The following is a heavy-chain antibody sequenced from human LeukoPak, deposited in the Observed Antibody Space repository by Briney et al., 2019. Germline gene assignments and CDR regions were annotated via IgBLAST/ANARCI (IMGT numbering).Heavy chain of an antibody. Sequence: GGSLRLSCAASGFTFDDYAMHWVRQAPGKGLEWVSGISWNSGSIGYADSVKGRFTISRDNAKNSLYLQMNSLRAEDTALYYCAKDFSSTPGAGMDVWGQGTTVTVSS. CDR1: GFTFDDYA. V-gene: IGHV3-9*01. CDR3: AKDFSSTPGAGMDV. CDR2: ISWNSGSI. D-gene: IGHD2-2*01. J-gene: IGHJ6*02.